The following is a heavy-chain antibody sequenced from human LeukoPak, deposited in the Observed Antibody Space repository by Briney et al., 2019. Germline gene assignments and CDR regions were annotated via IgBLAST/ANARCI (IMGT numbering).Heavy chain of an antibody. CDR3: AGGYGNWFDP. Sequence: GESLRLSCAASGATSGNFGIYWVRQPPGEGLEWVAVIWFDGNSKYYGDSVKGRFAISRDNSNNTVYLQMNTLRGEDTAVYYCAGGYGNWFDPWGQGILVTVSS. D-gene: IGHD5-18*01. CDR2: IWFDGNSK. CDR1: GATSGNFG. V-gene: IGHV3-33*01. J-gene: IGHJ5*02.